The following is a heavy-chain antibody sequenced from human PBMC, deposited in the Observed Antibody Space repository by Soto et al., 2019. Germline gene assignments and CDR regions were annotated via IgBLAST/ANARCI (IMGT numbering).Heavy chain of an antibody. Sequence: GGSLRLSCAASGFTFSSYAMSWVRQAPGKGLEWVSAISGSGGSTYYADSVKGRFTISRDNSKNTLYLQMNSLRAEDTAVYYCAKPTLGYCSGGSCHPFGMDVWGQGTTVTVSS. V-gene: IGHV3-23*01. CDR2: ISGSGGST. J-gene: IGHJ6*02. CDR1: GFTFSSYA. CDR3: AKPTLGYCSGGSCHPFGMDV. D-gene: IGHD2-15*01.